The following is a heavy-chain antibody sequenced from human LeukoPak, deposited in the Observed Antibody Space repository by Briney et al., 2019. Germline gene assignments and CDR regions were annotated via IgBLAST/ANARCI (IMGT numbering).Heavy chain of an antibody. J-gene: IGHJ3*02. CDR1: GGSISSSTDY. V-gene: IGHV4-39*02. Sequence: NPSETLSLTCTVSGGSISSSTDYWGWIRQPPGKGLEWIANIYYSGSTYYNPSLKSRVTISVDRSKNQFSLKLRSVTATDTAVYYCARDTAFDIWGQRTMVTVSS. CDR3: ARDTAFDI. CDR2: IYYSGST.